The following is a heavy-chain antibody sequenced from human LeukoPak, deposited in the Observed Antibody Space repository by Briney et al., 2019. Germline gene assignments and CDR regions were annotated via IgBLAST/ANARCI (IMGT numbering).Heavy chain of an antibody. CDR2: IYTSGST. CDR1: GGSISSYY. CDR3: ARDPIWFGVEMAFDI. Sequence: SETLSLTCTVSGGSISSYYWSWIRQPAGKGLEWIGRIYTSGSTNYNPSLKSRVTTSVDTSKNQFSLKLSSVTAADTAVYYCARDPIWFGVEMAFDIWGQGTMVTVSS. J-gene: IGHJ3*02. V-gene: IGHV4-4*07. D-gene: IGHD3-10*01.